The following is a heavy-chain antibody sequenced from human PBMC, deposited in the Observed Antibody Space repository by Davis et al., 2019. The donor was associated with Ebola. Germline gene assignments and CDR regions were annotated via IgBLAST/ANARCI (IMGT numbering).Heavy chain of an antibody. V-gene: IGHV1-24*01. J-gene: IGHJ6*04. CDR1: DYTLREIS. Sequence: ASVKVSCKVSDYTLREISMHWVRQAPGIGLEWMGNFNPEDGESIYAQKFQGRVTMTEDTSTNTAYMELSSLRSEDTAVYYCARSGLSFGVVKYHYGMDVWGKGTTVTVSS. CDR2: FNPEDGES. CDR3: ARSGLSFGVVKYHYGMDV. D-gene: IGHD3-3*01.